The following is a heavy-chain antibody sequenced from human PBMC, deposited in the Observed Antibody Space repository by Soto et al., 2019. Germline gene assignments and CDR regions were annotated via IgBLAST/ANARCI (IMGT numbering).Heavy chain of an antibody. D-gene: IGHD4-4*01. V-gene: IGHV1-69*13. J-gene: IGHJ4*01. CDR2: IIPMLWKP. CDR1: GVTFNRQE. CDR3: VRSDDRSDYSFDD. Sequence: SVKVSCKASGVTFNRQEMRGVRQAPGQGLEWMGGIIPMLWKPHYVEKFQDRVTIPPDESTDTHYVDVSRLTAKYRAVYYCVRSDDRSDYSFDDWGPGTMVTVPS.